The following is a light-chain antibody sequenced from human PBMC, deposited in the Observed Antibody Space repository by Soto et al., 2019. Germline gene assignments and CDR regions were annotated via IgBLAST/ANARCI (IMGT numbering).Light chain of an antibody. V-gene: IGKV3-15*01. CDR3: QQYNNWPPFT. J-gene: IGKJ3*01. CDR1: QSVGSN. Sequence: EVVVTQSPATLSVSPGERATLSCRASQSVGSNLAWYQQKFGQAPRLLIYGASTRATGIPARFSGSGSGTEFTLTISSLQSEDFAVYYCQQYNNWPPFTFGPGTKVDIK. CDR2: GAS.